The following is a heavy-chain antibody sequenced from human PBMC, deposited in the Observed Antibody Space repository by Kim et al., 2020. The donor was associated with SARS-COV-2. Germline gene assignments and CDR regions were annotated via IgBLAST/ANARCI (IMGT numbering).Heavy chain of an antibody. V-gene: IGHV4-31*02. Sequence: TYYNPSLKSRVTISVDTSKNQFSLKLSSVTAADTAVYYCARGPEGIHFDYWGQGTLVTVSS. CDR2: T. J-gene: IGHJ4*02. CDR3: ARGPEGIHFDY.